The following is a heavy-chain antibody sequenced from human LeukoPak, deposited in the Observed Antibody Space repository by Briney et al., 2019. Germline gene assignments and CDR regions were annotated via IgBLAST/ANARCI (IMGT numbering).Heavy chain of an antibody. CDR2: ISPGGGVT. D-gene: IGHD6-19*01. V-gene: IGHV3-11*01. CDR1: GFTFSDYH. Sequence: PGGFLRLSCAASGFTFSDYHVNWIRQAPGKGLEWVVYISPGGGVTYFADSVRGRFTISRENAKNSAVLQMSSLTAGDTAVYSCSSGLDISVPGPGGSFDFWGQGTQVTVSS. CDR3: SSGLDISVPGPGGSFDF. J-gene: IGHJ4*02.